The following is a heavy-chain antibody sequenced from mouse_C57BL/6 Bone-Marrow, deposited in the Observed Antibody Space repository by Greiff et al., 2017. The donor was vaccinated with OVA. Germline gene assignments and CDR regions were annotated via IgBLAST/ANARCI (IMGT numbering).Heavy chain of an antibody. CDR1: GYTFTDYY. CDR3: ASWDYGSSRYAMDY. J-gene: IGHJ4*01. CDR2: IYPGSGNT. Sequence: QVQLQQSGAELVRPGASVKLSCKASGYTFTDYYINWVKQRPGQGLEWIARIYPGSGNTYYNEKFKGKATLTAEKSSSTAYMQLSSLTSEDSAVYFCASWDYGSSRYAMDYWGQGTSVTVSS. V-gene: IGHV1-76*01. D-gene: IGHD1-1*01.